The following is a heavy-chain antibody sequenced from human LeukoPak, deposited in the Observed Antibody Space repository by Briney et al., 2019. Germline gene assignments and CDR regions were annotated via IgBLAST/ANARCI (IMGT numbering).Heavy chain of an antibody. Sequence: SETLSLTCSVSGGSIISDSYYWAWIRQPPGKGLEWIGSAHYTGDTYYNPSLKSRVTISVDTSKSQFSLKLTSVTAADTAVYFCARDSRYDSSGHAPWGQGSLVIVSP. CDR2: AHYTGDT. V-gene: IGHV4-39*07. D-gene: IGHD3-22*01. CDR1: GGSIISDSYY. CDR3: ARDSRYDSSGHAP. J-gene: IGHJ5*02.